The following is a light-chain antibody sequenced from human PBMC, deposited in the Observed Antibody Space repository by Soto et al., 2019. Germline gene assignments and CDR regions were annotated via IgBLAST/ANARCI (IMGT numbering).Light chain of an antibody. V-gene: IGKV3-15*01. CDR1: QSVSSN. J-gene: IGKJ4*01. CDR3: QQYNKWPLT. CDR2: GVS. Sequence: EIVMTQSPATLSVSPGERATLSCRVSQSVSSNLAWYQQKPGQAPRLLIYGVSTRATGIPVRFSGSGSGTEFTLTISSLQSEDFAVYYCQQYNKWPLTFGGGTEVEI.